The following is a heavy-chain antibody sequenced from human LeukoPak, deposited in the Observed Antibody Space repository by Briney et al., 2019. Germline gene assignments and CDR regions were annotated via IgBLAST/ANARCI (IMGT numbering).Heavy chain of an antibody. CDR3: AGERGDITDY. V-gene: IGHV3-48*04. Sequence: GSLRLSCVASGFTFSRYSMNWVRQAPGKGLEWVSYITSSGNTMYYADSVKGRFTISRDNAENTLYLQMNSLRVEDTAVYYCAGERGDITDYWGQGTLVTVSS. D-gene: IGHD3-9*01. CDR1: GFTFSRYS. J-gene: IGHJ4*02. CDR2: ITSSGNTM.